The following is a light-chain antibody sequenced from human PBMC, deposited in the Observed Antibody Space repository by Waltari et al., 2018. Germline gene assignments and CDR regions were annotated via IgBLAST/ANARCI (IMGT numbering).Light chain of an antibody. Sequence: EIVLTQSPDTLSLSPGERATLSCRASQSVSRTLAWYQQKPGQAPKLLIYGASIRATGIPDRFTGSGSGTDFSLTISSLEPEDFAIYFCQHYVRLPATFGQGTKVEIK. CDR1: QSVSRT. J-gene: IGKJ1*01. CDR3: QHYVRLPAT. CDR2: GAS. V-gene: IGKV3-20*01.